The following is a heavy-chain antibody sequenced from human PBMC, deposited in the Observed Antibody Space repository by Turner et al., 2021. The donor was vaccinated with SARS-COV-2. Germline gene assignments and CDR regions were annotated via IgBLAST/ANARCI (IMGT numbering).Heavy chain of an antibody. J-gene: IGHJ4*02. V-gene: IGHV3-48*03. CDR2: ISPTGTTI. Sequence: EVHLVESGGGLVQPGGSLRLSCAASGLTFSNYDMNWVRQGPGKGLEWFSYISPTGTTIYYADSVKGRFTISRDNAKNSLYLQMDSLRADDTALYYCVTKKFGTTYFQSWGQGTLVTVSS. CDR1: GLTFSNYD. D-gene: IGHD1-1*01. CDR3: VTKKFGTTYFQS.